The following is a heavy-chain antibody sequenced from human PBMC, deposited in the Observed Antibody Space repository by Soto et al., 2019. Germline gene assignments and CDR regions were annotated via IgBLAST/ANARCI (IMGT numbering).Heavy chain of an antibody. V-gene: IGHV1-69*01. Sequence: QVQLVQSGAEVKKPGSSVKVSCKASGDAFTNYIFDWVRQAPGQGLEWMGGIIPMFGTPKYAQTFQERVTISADVSTSTAYLELTSLRFDDTAVYYCARGSDQPTVGLYFDSWGEGTRVTVSS. CDR1: GDAFTNYI. J-gene: IGHJ4*02. CDR3: ARGSDQPTVGLYFDS. D-gene: IGHD4-17*01. CDR2: IIPMFGTP.